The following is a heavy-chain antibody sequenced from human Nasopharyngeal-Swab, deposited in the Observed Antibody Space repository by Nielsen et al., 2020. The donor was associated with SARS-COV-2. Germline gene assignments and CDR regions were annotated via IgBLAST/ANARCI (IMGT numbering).Heavy chain of an antibody. J-gene: IGHJ2*01. D-gene: IGHD6-19*01. V-gene: IGHV3-15*01. CDR3: TTDQGSGWYWYFDL. Sequence: LRDCAGTVQQWVGRIKSKTDGGTTDYTAPVKGRFTISRDDSKNTLYLQMNSLKTEDTAVYCCTTDQGSGWYWYFDLWGRGTLVTVSS. CDR2: IKSKTDGGTT.